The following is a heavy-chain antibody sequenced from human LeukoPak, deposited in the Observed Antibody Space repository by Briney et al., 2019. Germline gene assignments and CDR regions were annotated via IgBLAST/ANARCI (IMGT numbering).Heavy chain of an antibody. V-gene: IGHV1-69*13. CDR1: GGTFSSYA. CDR2: IIPIFGTA. J-gene: IGHJ3*02. CDR3: ARDSVGRYGDYDTGYAFDI. D-gene: IGHD4-17*01. Sequence: GASVKVSCKASGGTFSSYAISWVRQAPGQGLEWMGGIIPIFGTANYAQKFQGRVTITADESTSTAYMELSSLRSEDTAVYYCARDSVGRYGDYDTGYAFDIWGQGTMVTVSS.